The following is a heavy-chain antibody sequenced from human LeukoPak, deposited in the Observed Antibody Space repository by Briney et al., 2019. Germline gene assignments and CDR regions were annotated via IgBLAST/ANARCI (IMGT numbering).Heavy chain of an antibody. Sequence: SETLSLTCTMPGGSISSGSCYWSWIRQPAGKGLEWIGRIYTSGSTNYNPSLKSRVTISVDTSKNQFSLKLSSVTAADTAVYYCARDGPAFDIWGQGTMVTVSS. CDR3: ARDGPAFDI. V-gene: IGHV4-61*02. CDR2: IYTSGST. J-gene: IGHJ3*02. CDR1: GGSISSGSCY.